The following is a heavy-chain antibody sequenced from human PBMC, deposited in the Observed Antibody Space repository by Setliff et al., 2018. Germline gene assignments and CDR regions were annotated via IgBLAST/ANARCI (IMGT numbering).Heavy chain of an antibody. J-gene: IGHJ4*02. D-gene: IGHD3-3*01. CDR2: IGGST. Sequence: GSLRLSCAASGFTFSTYALSWVRQAPGKGLEWVSAIGGSTYYADSVKGRFTISRDNSRNTLYLQMNSLRAEDTAVYYCARGTYEVSAGDYWGQGTLVTVSS. CDR3: ARGTYEVSAGDY. CDR1: GFTFSTYA. V-gene: IGHV3-23*01.